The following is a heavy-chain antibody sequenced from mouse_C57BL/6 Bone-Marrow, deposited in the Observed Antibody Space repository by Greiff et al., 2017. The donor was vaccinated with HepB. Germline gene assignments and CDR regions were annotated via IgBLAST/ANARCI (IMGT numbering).Heavy chain of an antibody. D-gene: IGHD2-4*01. J-gene: IGHJ4*01. CDR1: GYTFTSYW. Sequence: QVQLKESGTELVKPGASVKLSCKASGYTFTSYWMHWVKQRPGQGLEWIGNINPSNGGTNYNEKFKSKATLTVDKSSSTAYMQLSSLTSEDSAVYYCASMITTRAMDYWGQGTSVTVSS. V-gene: IGHV1-53*01. CDR3: ASMITTRAMDY. CDR2: INPSNGGT.